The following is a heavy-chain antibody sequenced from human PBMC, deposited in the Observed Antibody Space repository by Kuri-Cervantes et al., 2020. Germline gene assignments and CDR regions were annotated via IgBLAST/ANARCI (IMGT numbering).Heavy chain of an antibody. CDR3: ARGRYFDWLLYYRFYYYGMDV. D-gene: IGHD3-9*01. CDR2: MNPNSGNT. J-gene: IGHJ6*02. Sequence: ASVKVSCKASGYTFTSYDINWVRQATGQGLEWMGWMNPNSGNTGYARKFQGRVTMTRNTSISTAYMELSSLRFEDTAVYYCARGRYFDWLLYYRFYYYGMDVWGQGTTVTVSS. CDR1: GYTFTSYD. V-gene: IGHV1-8*01.